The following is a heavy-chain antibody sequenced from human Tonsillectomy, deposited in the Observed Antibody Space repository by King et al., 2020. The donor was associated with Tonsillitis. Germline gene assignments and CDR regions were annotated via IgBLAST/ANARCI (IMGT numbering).Heavy chain of an antibody. CDR2: IYTSGNT. CDR1: GGSISSYY. D-gene: IGHD1-26*01. V-gene: IGHV4-4*07. J-gene: IGHJ4*02. Sequence: VQLQESGPGLVKPSETLSLTCTVSGGSISSYYWSWIRQPAGKGLEWIGRIYTSGNTNYNPSLKSRVTMSVDTSKNPFSLKLGSVTAADTAVYYCARDRSSWGSGSWGLWGQGTLVTVSS. CDR3: ARDRSSWGSGSWGL.